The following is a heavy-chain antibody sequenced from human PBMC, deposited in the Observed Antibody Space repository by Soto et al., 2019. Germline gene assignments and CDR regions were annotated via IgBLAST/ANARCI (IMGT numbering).Heavy chain of an antibody. D-gene: IGHD3-22*01. V-gene: IGHV4-31*03. Sequence: SETLSLTCTVSGGSISSGGYYWSWIRQHPGKGLEWIGYIYYSGSTYYNPSLKSRVTISVDTSKNQFSLKLSSVTAADTAVYYCVRDRAFGDSSGYSTPHFDYWGQGTLVTVSS. J-gene: IGHJ4*02. CDR1: GGSISSGGYY. CDR2: IYYSGST. CDR3: VRDRAFGDSSGYSTPHFDY.